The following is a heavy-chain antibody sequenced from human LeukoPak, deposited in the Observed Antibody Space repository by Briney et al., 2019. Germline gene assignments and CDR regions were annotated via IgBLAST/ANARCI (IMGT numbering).Heavy chain of an antibody. Sequence: PGGSLRLSCAASGFTFSSYWMHWVRQASGKGLVWVSRINSDGSSTSYADSVKGRFTISRDNAKNTLYLQMNSLRAEDTAVYYCARVDGRTNKYSSSWYRPYGPGPFDPWGQGTLGTVSS. V-gene: IGHV3-74*01. CDR3: ARVDGRTNKYSSSWYRPYGPGPFDP. J-gene: IGHJ5*02. CDR1: GFTFSSYW. CDR2: INSDGSST. D-gene: IGHD6-13*01.